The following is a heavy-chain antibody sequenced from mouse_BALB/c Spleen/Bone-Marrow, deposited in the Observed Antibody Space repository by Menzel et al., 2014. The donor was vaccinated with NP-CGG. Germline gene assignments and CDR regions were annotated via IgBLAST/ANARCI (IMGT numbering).Heavy chain of an antibody. D-gene: IGHD2-3*01. CDR3: AKGKDGGSPYFDV. V-gene: IGHV1-80*01. Sequence: QAQLQQPGAELVRPGSSVKISCKASGYAFSSYWMNWVKRRPGQGLEWIGQIYPGDDDTNFNGKFKGKATLTADKSSSTVYMQLSSLTSEDSAVYFCAKGKDGGSPYFDVWGAGTTVTVSS. CDR1: GYAFSSYW. J-gene: IGHJ1*01. CDR2: IYPGDDDT.